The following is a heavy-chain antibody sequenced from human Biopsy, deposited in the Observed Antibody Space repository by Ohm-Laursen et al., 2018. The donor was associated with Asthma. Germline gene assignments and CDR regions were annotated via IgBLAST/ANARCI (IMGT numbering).Heavy chain of an antibody. V-gene: IGHV4-30-4*01. CDR2: VYSSGST. D-gene: IGHD1-26*01. CDR1: GGSTSRAAYS. J-gene: IGHJ3*02. Sequence: TLSLTSPVSGGSTSRAAYSWTWIRQPPGKGLEWVGYVYSSGSTYYNPSLDSRVMISLDTSKNQFSLSLSSVTAADTAVYFCARDLGIVGATPDGFNIWGQGTVVTVSS. CDR3: ARDLGIVGATPDGFNI.